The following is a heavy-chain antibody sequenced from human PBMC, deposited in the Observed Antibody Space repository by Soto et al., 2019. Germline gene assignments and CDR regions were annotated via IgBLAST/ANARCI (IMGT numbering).Heavy chain of an antibody. D-gene: IGHD1-7*01. CDR2: ISNDGNNK. J-gene: IGHJ4*02. Sequence: GGSLRLSCAASGFTFSINGMHWVRQAPGRGLEWVAVISNDGNNKYYADSVKGRFTLSRDNSKNMVYLQMDSLRVEDTAVYYCAKDHQTYNWDYLFDSWGPGTLVTVT. CDR3: AKDHQTYNWDYLFDS. CDR1: GFTFSING. V-gene: IGHV3-30*18.